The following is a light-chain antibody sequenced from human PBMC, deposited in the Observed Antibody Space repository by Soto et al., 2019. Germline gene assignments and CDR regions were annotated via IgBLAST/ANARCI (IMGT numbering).Light chain of an antibody. Sequence: QPALTQPASVSGSPGQSVTTSCTGTSSDVGGYDYVSWYQQHPGKAPKFMIYEVTNRPSGVSHRFSGSKSGNTASLTISGLQAEDEADYYCSSYTTTSTYVFGTGTKVTVL. J-gene: IGLJ1*01. CDR1: SSDVGGYDY. V-gene: IGLV2-14*01. CDR3: SSYTTTSTYV. CDR2: EVT.